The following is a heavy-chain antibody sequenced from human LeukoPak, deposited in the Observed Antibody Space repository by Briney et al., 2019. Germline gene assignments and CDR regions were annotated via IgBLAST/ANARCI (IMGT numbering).Heavy chain of an antibody. V-gene: IGHV1-18*01. CDR1: GYTFTSYG. CDR3: ASAYINLRLGELSPLDY. J-gene: IGHJ4*02. CDR2: ISAYNGNT. Sequence: ASVKVSCKASGYTFTSYGISWVRQAPGQGLEWMGWISAYNGNTNYAQKLQGRVTMTTDTSTSTAYMELRSLRSDDTAVYYCASAYINLRLGELSPLDYWGQGTLVTVSS. D-gene: IGHD3-16*02.